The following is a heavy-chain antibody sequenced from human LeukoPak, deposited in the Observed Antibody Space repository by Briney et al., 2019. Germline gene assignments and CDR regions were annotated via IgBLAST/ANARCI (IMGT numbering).Heavy chain of an antibody. CDR3: AREHFDFDY. CDR1: GFTCSDYA. V-gene: IGHV3-23*01. D-gene: IGHD2/OR15-2a*01. J-gene: IGHJ4*02. CDR2: ITGSGIST. Sequence: GGSLRLSCEASGFTCSDYAMTWVRQAPGKGLEWVSEITGSGISTYYADSVKGRFTISRDNSKNTLYLQMNSLRAEDTAVYYCAREHFDFDYWGQGTLVTVSS.